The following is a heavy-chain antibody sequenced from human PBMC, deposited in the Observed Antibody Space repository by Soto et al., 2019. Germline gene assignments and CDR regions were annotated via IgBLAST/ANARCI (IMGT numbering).Heavy chain of an antibody. J-gene: IGHJ1*01. Sequence: GGSLRLSCAASGFSFGNYVMNWVRQAPGKGLEWVSGISDSGGSSSSADSVKGRFTVSRDNSKNTLYLQMDSLTGDDTAVYYCTKGGDSWSGYAQHWGQGALVTVSS. CDR3: TKGGDSWSGYAQH. CDR1: GFSFGNYV. V-gene: IGHV3-23*01. CDR2: ISDSGGSS. D-gene: IGHD3-3*01.